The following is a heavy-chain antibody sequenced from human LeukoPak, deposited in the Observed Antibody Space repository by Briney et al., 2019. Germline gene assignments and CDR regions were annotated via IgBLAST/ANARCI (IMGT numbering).Heavy chain of an antibody. CDR2: ISYDGSNE. CDR3: TRGRGSYSLDY. J-gene: IGHJ4*02. D-gene: IGHD1-26*01. V-gene: IGHV3-30*01. CDR1: GFTLSSYA. Sequence: HPGRSLRLSCAASGFTLSSYAMHWVRQAPGKGLEWGAIISYDGSNEHYADSVKGRFPISRDNSKNTLYLQMNSLRAEDTAIYYCTRGRGSYSLDYWGRGTLVTVSS.